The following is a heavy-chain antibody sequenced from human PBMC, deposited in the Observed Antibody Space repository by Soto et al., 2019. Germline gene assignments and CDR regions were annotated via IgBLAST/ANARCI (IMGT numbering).Heavy chain of an antibody. V-gene: IGHV1-69*12. CDR3: AREDIVVVTASYYYYGMAV. D-gene: IGHD2-21*02. J-gene: IGHJ6*02. CDR1: GGTFSSYA. CDR2: IIPSFGTA. Sequence: QVQLVQSGAEVKKPGSSVKVSCKASGGTFSSYAISWVRQAPGQGLEWMGGIIPSFGTANYAQKFQGRVTITADDSTSTADMELSSLRSEYTAVYYCAREDIVVVTASYYYYGMAVWGQGTTVTVSS.